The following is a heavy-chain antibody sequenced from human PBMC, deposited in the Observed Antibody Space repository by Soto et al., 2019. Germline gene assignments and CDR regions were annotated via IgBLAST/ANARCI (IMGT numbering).Heavy chain of an antibody. J-gene: IGHJ6*02. CDR3: ARIASTGRGWDV. D-gene: IGHD6-13*01. CDR1: GFTFSNYC. CDR2: MKQDGSEK. Sequence: EVQLVASGGGLVQPGGSLRLSCAASGFTFSNYCMSWVRQAPVKGLEWVGNMKQDGSEKNYVDFVEGRFTISRDNAENSLYLQVNSLRVEDTAVYYWARIASTGRGWDVWGQGTTVVVSS. V-gene: IGHV3-7*01.